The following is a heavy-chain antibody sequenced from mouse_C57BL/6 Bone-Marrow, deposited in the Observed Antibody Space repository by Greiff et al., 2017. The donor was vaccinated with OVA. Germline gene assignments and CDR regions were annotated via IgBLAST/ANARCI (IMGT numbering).Heavy chain of an antibody. CDR3: GGYDGYYFDY. Sequence: QVQLQQSGPELVKPGASVKISCKASGYSFTSYYIHWVKQRPGQGLEWIGWIYPGSGNTKYNEKFKGKATLTADTSSSTAYMQLSSLTSEDSAVYYCGGYDGYYFDYWGQGTTLTVSS. V-gene: IGHV1-66*01. D-gene: IGHD2-3*01. CDR2: IYPGSGNT. CDR1: GYSFTSYY. J-gene: IGHJ2*01.